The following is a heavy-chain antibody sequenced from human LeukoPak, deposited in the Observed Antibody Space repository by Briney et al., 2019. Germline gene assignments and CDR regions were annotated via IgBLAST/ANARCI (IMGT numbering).Heavy chain of an antibody. CDR3: ARDSGGDYDWFDP. V-gene: IGHV1-69*13. D-gene: IGHD4-17*01. CDR2: IVPIFGTA. CDR1: GGTFSSYA. Sequence: ASVKVSCKASGGTFSSYAISWVRQAPGQGLEWMGGIVPIFGTANYAQKFQGRVTITADESTSTAYMELSSLRSEDTAVYYCARDSGGDYDWFDPWGQGTLVTVSS. J-gene: IGHJ5*02.